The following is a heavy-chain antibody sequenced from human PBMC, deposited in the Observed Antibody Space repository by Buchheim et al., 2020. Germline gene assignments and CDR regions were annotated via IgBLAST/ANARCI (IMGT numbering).Heavy chain of an antibody. J-gene: IGHJ4*02. CDR1: GFTFSSYG. CDR3: AKAEDSSGYYYY. V-gene: IGHV3-30*18. Sequence: QVQLVESGGGVVQPGRSLRLSCAASGFTFSSYGMHWVRQAPGKGLEWVAVISYDGSNKYYADSVKGRFTISRDNSKNKLYLQMNSLRAEDTAVYYCAKAEDSSGYYYYWGQGTL. D-gene: IGHD3-22*01. CDR2: ISYDGSNK.